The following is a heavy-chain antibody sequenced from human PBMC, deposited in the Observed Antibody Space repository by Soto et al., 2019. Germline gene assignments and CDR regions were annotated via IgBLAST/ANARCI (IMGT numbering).Heavy chain of an antibody. V-gene: IGHV3-23*01. D-gene: IGHD3-10*01. CDR3: VKGDRGDRLGELWPQDDGVDV. CDR2: ISGSGAST. Sequence: EVQLLESGGGLVQPGGSLRLSCEASGFTFSIFAMNWVRQAPGKGLEWVSAISGSGASTYYADSVKGRFTISRDNSKKMLYLQMINLRSEDTAKYYCVKGDRGDRLGELWPQDDGVDVWGQGTMVTVSS. J-gene: IGHJ3*01. CDR1: GFTFSIFA.